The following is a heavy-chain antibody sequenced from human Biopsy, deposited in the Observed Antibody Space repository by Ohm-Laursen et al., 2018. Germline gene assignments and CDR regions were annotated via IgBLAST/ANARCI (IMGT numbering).Heavy chain of an antibody. CDR1: GVSISSYF. CDR2: VSYSGNT. V-gene: IGHV4-59*08. D-gene: IGHD3-22*01. CDR3: AAYYYDSSGYFYAFHY. Sequence: GTLSLTWAVSGVSISSYFWSWIRQPLGKGLEWIGYVSYSGNTKYNPSLKSRVIISADTSKNYFSLKLSSVTAADTAMYYCAAYYYDSSGYFYAFHYWGQGTLVTVSS. J-gene: IGHJ4*02.